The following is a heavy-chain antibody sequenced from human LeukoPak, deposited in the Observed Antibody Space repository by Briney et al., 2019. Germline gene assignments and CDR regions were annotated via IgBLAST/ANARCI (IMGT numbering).Heavy chain of an antibody. V-gene: IGHV5-51*01. CDR2: IYPGDSDT. CDR1: GSSFTSYW. J-gene: IGHJ3*01. CDR3: AREGPGFFDF. Sequence: EEPLQISCKGSGSSFTSYWIGWVRQLPGKGLEWMGIIYPGDSDTKYSPSFQGQVPIAADKSITSAYLQCSSLEASDSAMYYCAREGPGFFDFWGQGTMVSVSS.